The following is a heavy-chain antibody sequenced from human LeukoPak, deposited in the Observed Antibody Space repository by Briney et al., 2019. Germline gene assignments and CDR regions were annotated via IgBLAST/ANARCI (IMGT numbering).Heavy chain of an antibody. D-gene: IGHD3-22*01. CDR3: AGLVGRYSSGLYYYYFDY. CDR1: GDSINSLDL. V-gene: IGHV4-4*02. CDR2: MYLSGTT. J-gene: IGHJ4*02. Sequence: SETLSLTCTVSGDSINSLDLWSWVRQPPGKGLEWIGEMYLSGTTHSNPSVKSRVTISIDKSKNQFFLNLSSVTAADTAVYYCAGLVGRYSSGLYYYYFDYWGQGTPVTVSS.